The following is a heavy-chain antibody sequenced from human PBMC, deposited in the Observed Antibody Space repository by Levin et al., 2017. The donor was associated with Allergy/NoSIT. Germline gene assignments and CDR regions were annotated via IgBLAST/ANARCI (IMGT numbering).Heavy chain of an antibody. CDR3: AKDRAGWDCSGGSCYFDWYFDL. V-gene: IGHV3-23*01. J-gene: IGHJ2*01. CDR2: ISGSGGST. Sequence: GGSLRLSCAASGFTFSSYAMSWVRQAPGKGLEWVSAISGSGGSTYYADSVKGRFTISRDNSKNTLYLQMNSLRAEDTAVYYCAKDRAGWDCSGGSCYFDWYFDLWGRGTLVTVSS. CDR1: GFTFSSYA. D-gene: IGHD2-15*01.